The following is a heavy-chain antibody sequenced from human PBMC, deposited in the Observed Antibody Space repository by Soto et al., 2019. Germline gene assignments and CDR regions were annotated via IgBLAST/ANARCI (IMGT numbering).Heavy chain of an antibody. V-gene: IGHV4-39*01. J-gene: IGHJ4*02. D-gene: IGHD3-3*01. CDR3: ARRGYDFWSGYLRFPFDY. CDR2: IYYSGST. Sequence: PSETLSLTCTVSGGSISSSSYYWGWIRQPPGKGLEWIGSIYYSGSTYCNPSLKSRVTISVDTSKNQFSLKLSSVTAADTAVYYCARRGYDFWSGYLRFPFDYWGQGTLVTVSS. CDR1: GGSISSSSYY.